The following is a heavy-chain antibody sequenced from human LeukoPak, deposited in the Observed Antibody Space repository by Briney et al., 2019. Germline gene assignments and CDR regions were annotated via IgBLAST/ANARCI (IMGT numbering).Heavy chain of an antibody. CDR3: AKIRDLQQWPQCFDY. CDR1: GFTFSSYA. D-gene: IGHD5-18*01. V-gene: IGHV3-23*01. J-gene: IGHJ4*02. CDR2: ITASGGST. Sequence: PGGSLRLSCAASGFTFSSYAMSWVRQAPGKGLEWVASITASGGSTYYADTVKGRFTYSRDNSKNTLYLRMNSLRAEDTAVYYCAKIRDLQQWPQCFDYWGQGTLVTVSS.